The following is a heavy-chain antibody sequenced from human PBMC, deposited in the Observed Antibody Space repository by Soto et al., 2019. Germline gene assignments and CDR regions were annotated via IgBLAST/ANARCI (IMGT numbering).Heavy chain of an antibody. V-gene: IGHV4-31*03. CDR3: ARTDIMVRGALIDY. Sequence: QVQLQESGPGLVKPSQTLSLTCTVSGGAISSGGYYWSWIRQHPGKGLEWIGYIYYSGRTYYNPSLKSRVTISVDTSKNQFSLKLSSVTAADTAVYYCARTDIMVRGALIDYWGQGTLVTVSS. CDR2: IYYSGRT. D-gene: IGHD3-10*01. CDR1: GGAISSGGYY. J-gene: IGHJ4*02.